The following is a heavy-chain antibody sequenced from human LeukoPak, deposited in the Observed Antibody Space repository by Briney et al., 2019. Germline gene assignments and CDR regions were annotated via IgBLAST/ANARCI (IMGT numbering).Heavy chain of an antibody. Sequence: GGPLRLSCAASGFTFSSYGMHWVRQAPGKGLEWVAFIRYDGSNKYYADSVKGRFTISRDNSKNTLYLQMNSLRAEDTAVYYCAKDGLRHATYYYYYYMDVWGKETTVTISS. J-gene: IGHJ6*03. CDR1: GFTFSSYG. CDR2: IRYDGSNK. D-gene: IGHD5-12*01. V-gene: IGHV3-30*02. CDR3: AKDGLRHATYYYYYYMDV.